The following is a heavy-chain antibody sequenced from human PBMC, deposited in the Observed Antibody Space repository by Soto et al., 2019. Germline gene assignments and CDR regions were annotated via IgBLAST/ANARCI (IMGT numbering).Heavy chain of an antibody. Sequence: QVQLQQWGAGLLKPSETLSLTCAVYGDTFSGYYWTWIRQPPGKGLEWIGEINHRGSTSYNPSLKNRVTISEDTLKNHFALKVTSVTAADTAVYYCASGRNCSGGSCYRGRAGFYYYGMDVWGQGTTVAVAS. CDR2: INHRGST. V-gene: IGHV4-34*01. J-gene: IGHJ6*02. D-gene: IGHD2-15*01. CDR1: GDTFSGYY. CDR3: ASGRNCSGGSCYRGRAGFYYYGMDV.